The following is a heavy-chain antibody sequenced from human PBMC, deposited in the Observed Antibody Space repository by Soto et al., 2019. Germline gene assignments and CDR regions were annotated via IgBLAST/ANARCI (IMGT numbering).Heavy chain of an antibody. CDR2: IKSKTDGGTT. D-gene: IGHD2-15*01. CDR3: AKIRGFCSGASCRCHLDF. Sequence: GGSLRLSCAASGFTFSNAWINWVRQAPGKGLEWVGRIKSKTDGGTTDYAEPVKGRFAISRDDSNNMVYLQMNSLKIEDTAVYYCAKIRGFCSGASCRCHLDFWGPGNMVTVSS. J-gene: IGHJ4*02. CDR1: GFTFSNAW. V-gene: IGHV3-15*07.